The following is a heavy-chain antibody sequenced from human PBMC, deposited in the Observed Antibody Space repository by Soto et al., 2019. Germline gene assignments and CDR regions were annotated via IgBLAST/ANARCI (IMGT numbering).Heavy chain of an antibody. V-gene: IGHV5-10-1*01. D-gene: IGHD2-2*01. Sequence: GGALKISCKGSGYSFTIYWISLVRQMPGKGLEGMGRIDPSDSYANYNPSFQGHVTNALDKSTSTAYMQWNNLQASDTALYDCARQPHGSNRSCSGAAHHYYGMDVWGQGTTVTVSS. CDR1: GYSFTIYW. CDR2: IDPSDSYA. J-gene: IGHJ6*02. CDR3: ARQPHGSNRSCSGAAHHYYGMDV.